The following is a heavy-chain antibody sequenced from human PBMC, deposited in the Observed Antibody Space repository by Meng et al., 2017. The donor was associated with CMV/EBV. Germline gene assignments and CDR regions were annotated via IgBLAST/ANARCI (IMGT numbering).Heavy chain of an antibody. CDR3: ASYLYSSGWYHDY. CDR2: IYSGGST. J-gene: IGHJ4*02. CDR1: GFTFSSYS. Sequence: GSLRLSCAASGFTFSSYSMNWVRQAPGKGLEWVSVIYSGGSTYYADSVKGRFTISRDNSKNTLYLQMNSLRAEDTAVYYCASYLYSSGWYHDYWGQGTLVTVSS. V-gene: IGHV3-53*01. D-gene: IGHD6-19*01.